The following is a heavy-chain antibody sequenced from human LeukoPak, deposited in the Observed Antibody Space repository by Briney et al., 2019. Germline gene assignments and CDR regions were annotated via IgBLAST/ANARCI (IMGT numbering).Heavy chain of an antibody. CDR2: ITSSNDYI. Sequence: GGSLRLSCAASGFTFSSYSMNWVRQAPGKGLEWVSSITSSNDYIYYVDSAKGRFTISRDNAKNSLYLQMNSLRAEDTAVYYCARDSLQWLTDYWGQGTLVTVSS. CDR3: ARDSLQWLTDY. D-gene: IGHD6-19*01. V-gene: IGHV3-21*01. CDR1: GFTFSSYS. J-gene: IGHJ4*02.